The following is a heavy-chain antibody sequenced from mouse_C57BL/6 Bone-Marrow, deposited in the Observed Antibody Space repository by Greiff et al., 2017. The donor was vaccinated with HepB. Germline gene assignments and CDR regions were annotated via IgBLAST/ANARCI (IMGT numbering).Heavy chain of an antibody. D-gene: IGHD4-1*02. Sequence: QVQLKQPGAELVRPGSSVKLSCKASGYTFTSYWMHWVKQRPIQGLEWIGNIDPSDSETHYNQKFKDKATLTVDKSSSTAYMQLSSLTSEDSAVYYCARLGQLGGDYWGQGTTLTVSS. J-gene: IGHJ2*01. CDR2: IDPSDSET. V-gene: IGHV1-52*01. CDR3: ARLGQLGGDY. CDR1: GYTFTSYW.